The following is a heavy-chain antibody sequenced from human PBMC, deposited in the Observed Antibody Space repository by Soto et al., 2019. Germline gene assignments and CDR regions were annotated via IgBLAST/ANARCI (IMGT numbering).Heavy chain of an antibody. J-gene: IGHJ4*02. V-gene: IGHV1-69*12. CDR2: IIPMFGTA. Sequence: QVQLVQSGAEVKKPESSVKVSCKAPGGTFSTYAISWVRQAPGQGLEWMGGIIPMFGTANYAQRFQDRVTITADESTNTVYMELSSPRSEDTAVYFCASGIQLWLRRINNGYSGWGQGTLVTVPS. CDR3: ASGIQLWLRRINNGYSG. CDR1: GGTFSTYA. D-gene: IGHD5-18*01.